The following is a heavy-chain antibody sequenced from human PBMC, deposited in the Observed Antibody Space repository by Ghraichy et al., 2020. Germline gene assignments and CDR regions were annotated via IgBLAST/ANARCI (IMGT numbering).Heavy chain of an antibody. J-gene: IGHJ4*02. CDR1: GFTFSDYY. Sequence: GESLNISCAASGFTFSDYYMSWIRQAPGKGLECVSYIITSDTTMYYADSVKGRFTISRDNAKNLLYLQMNSLRAEDTAVYYCARGRYTYGHTFDFWGQGTLVTVSS. V-gene: IGHV3-11*01. D-gene: IGHD5-18*01. CDR3: ARGRYTYGHTFDF. CDR2: IITSDTTM.